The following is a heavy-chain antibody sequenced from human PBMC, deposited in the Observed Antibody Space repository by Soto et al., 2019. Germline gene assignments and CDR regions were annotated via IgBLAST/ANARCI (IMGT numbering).Heavy chain of an antibody. CDR3: ARCGSGYDNRSSRWFDP. CDR2: IDSSDSYT. CDR1: GYSFTSYW. Sequence: PGESLKISCKGSGYSFTSYWISWVRQMPGKGLEWMGRIDSSDSYTNYSPSFQGHVTISADKSISTAYLQWSSLKASDTAMYYSARCGSGYDNRSSRWFDPWDQETLGTVSS. J-gene: IGHJ5*02. V-gene: IGHV5-10-1*01. D-gene: IGHD5-12*01.